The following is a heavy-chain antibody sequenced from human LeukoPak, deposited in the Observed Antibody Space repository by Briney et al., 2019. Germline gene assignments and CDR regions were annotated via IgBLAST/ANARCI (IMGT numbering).Heavy chain of an antibody. D-gene: IGHD3-10*01. CDR2: ISANGINT. V-gene: IGHV3-23*01. CDR1: GFSFSIYG. J-gene: IGHJ4*02. CDR3: AKDLHGAFDY. Sequence: GGSLRLSCAASGFSFSIYGMSWVRQAPGKGLHWLSAISANGINTYYADSVKGRFTISRDNSKNTLYPHMHSLRADDTALYYCAKDLHGAFDYWGQGILVTVSS.